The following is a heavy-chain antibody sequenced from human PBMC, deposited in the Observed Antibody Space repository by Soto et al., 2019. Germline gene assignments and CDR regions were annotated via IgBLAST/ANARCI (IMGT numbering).Heavy chain of an antibody. CDR2: ISGSGGST. CDR3: AKDEFKWSGYDYVFPNWFDP. Sequence: PGGSLRLSCAASGFTFSSYAMSWVRQAPGKGLEWVSAISGSGGSTYYADSVKGRFTISRDNSKNTLYLQMNSLRAEDTAVYYCAKDEFKWSGYDYVFPNWFDPWGRGTLVTVSS. V-gene: IGHV3-23*01. J-gene: IGHJ5*02. D-gene: IGHD5-12*01. CDR1: GFTFSSYA.